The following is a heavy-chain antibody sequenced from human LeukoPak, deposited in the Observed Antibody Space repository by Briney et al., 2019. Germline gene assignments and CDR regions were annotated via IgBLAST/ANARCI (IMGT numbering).Heavy chain of an antibody. CDR2: ISSSGSTI. Sequence: GGSLRLSCAASGFTFSSYEMNWVRQAPGKGLEWVSYISSSGSTIYYADSVKGRFTISRANAKNSLYLQRNSLRAEDTAVYYCATFGGWYTDDYWGQGTLVTVSS. CDR3: ATFGGWYTDDY. V-gene: IGHV3-48*03. J-gene: IGHJ4*02. D-gene: IGHD6-19*01. CDR1: GFTFSSYE.